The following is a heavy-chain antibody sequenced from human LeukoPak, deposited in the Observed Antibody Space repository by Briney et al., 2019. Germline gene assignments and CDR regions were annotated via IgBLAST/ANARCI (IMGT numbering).Heavy chain of an antibody. J-gene: IGHJ3*02. CDR2: IRSKANSYAT. Sequence: GGSLKLSCAASGFTFGGSAMHWVRQASGKGLEWVGRIRSKANSYATAYAASVKGRFTISRDDSKNTAYLQMNSLKTEDTAVYYCAIIAVAGTEYAFDIWGQGTMVTVSS. D-gene: IGHD6-19*01. V-gene: IGHV3-73*01. CDR3: AIIAVAGTEYAFDI. CDR1: GFTFGGSA.